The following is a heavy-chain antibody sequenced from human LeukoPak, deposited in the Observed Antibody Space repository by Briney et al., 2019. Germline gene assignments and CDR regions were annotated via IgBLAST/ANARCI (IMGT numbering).Heavy chain of an antibody. V-gene: IGHV4-4*07. CDR1: GGSISSYY. Sequence: PSETLSLTCTVSGGSISSYYWSWIRQPAGKGLEWIGRIYTSGSTNYNPPLKSRVTISVDKSKNQFSLKLSSVTAADTAVYYCARSDTADYGDYVISRWFDPWGQGTLVTVSS. J-gene: IGHJ5*02. D-gene: IGHD4-17*01. CDR3: ARSDTADYGDYVISRWFDP. CDR2: IYTSGST.